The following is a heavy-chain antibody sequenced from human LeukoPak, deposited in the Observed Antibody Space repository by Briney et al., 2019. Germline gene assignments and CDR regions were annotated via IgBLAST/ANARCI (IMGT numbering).Heavy chain of an antibody. D-gene: IGHD1-1*01. CDR2: IYYNGST. V-gene: IGHV4-59*08. Sequence: SETLSLTCTVSGGSISSCYWSWIRQPPGKGLEWIGYIYYNGSTNYNPSLKSRVTISVDTSKNEFPLKLSSVTAADTAVYYCARHESGGAFDIWGQGTMVTVSS. J-gene: IGHJ3*02. CDR1: GGSISSCY. CDR3: ARHESGGAFDI.